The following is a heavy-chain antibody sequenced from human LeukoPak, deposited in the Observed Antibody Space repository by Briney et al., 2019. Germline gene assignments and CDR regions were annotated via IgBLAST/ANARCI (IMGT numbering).Heavy chain of an antibody. Sequence: PSETLSLTCAVYGGSFSGYYWSWIRPPPGQGLELIGEINHGGSNNYNPPLKSRVIISVDTSKNQFSLKLSSVTAAAAAVYYCARGLGIASGWYRVYYFDYWGQGTLVTVSS. CDR1: GGSFSGYY. J-gene: IGHJ4*02. D-gene: IGHD6-19*01. CDR2: INHGGSN. CDR3: ARGLGIASGWYRVYYFDY. V-gene: IGHV4-34*01.